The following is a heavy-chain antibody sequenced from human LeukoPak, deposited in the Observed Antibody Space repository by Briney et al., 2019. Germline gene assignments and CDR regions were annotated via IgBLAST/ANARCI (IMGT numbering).Heavy chain of an antibody. CDR3: AKDGAQYSSGPECDP. CDR1: GLTVSSNY. D-gene: IGHD6-19*01. CDR2: ISHDGMNA. J-gene: IGHJ5*02. V-gene: IGHV3-23*01. Sequence: PGGSLRLSCAASGLTVSSNYMSWVRQAPGKGLEWVSAISHDGMNAYYADSAKGRFTISRDSSKKTVSLEMSSLTAADTGVYYCAKDGAQYSSGPECDPRGQGALVTVSP.